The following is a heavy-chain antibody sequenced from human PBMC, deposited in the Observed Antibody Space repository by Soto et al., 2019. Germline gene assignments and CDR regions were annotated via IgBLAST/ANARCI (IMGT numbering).Heavy chain of an antibody. J-gene: IGHJ4*02. V-gene: IGHV4-30-4*01. CDR1: GGPISSGDHF. CDR2: ISHGGTT. Sequence: SETLSLTCTVSGGPISSGDHFWSWIRQTPGKGLESIVYISHGGTTYYNPSLQSRTTISVDTSKNQYSLKLSSVTAADTAIYYCARGRGYGYGIDYWGQGTLVT. D-gene: IGHD5-18*01. CDR3: ARGRGYGYGIDY.